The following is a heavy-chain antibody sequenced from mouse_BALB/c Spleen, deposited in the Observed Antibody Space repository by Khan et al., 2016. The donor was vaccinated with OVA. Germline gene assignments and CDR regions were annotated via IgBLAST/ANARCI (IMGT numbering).Heavy chain of an antibody. D-gene: IGHD1-1*01. CDR1: GYTFTSYV. J-gene: IGHJ3*01. CDR3: ATQGSTYTWFAY. V-gene: IGHV1S136*01. Sequence: VQLKESGPELLKPGASVKMSCKAAGYTFTSYVMHWVKQKPGQGLEWIGYIYPFNDDSKYSEKFKGKATLTSDTSSNTAYMELSSLTSEDSAVSDCATQGSTYTWFAYWGQGTLVTVSA. CDR2: IYPFNDDS.